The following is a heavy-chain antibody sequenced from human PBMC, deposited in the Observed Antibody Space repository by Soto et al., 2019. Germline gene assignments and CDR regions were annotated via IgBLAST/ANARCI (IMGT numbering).Heavy chain of an antibody. Sequence: QVQLVQSGAQVQNPVASVQVSCKAPGYVFSNYAITWLRQAPGQGLEWMGWISAYSGNTDYAQKLQGRVTMTTDTSTSRAYMDLRSLRPDDTAVYYCARPWGHYGDSLGYFDLWVRGTLDTVCS. V-gene: IGHV1-18*01. D-gene: IGHD4-17*01. J-gene: IGHJ2*01. CDR2: ISAYSGNT. CDR1: GYVFSNYA. CDR3: ARPWGHYGDSLGYFDL.